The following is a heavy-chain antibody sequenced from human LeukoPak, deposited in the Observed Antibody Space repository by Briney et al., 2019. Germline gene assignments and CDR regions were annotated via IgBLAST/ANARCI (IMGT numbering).Heavy chain of an antibody. Sequence: GGSLRLSCAASGFTFSDYYMSWIRQAPGKGLEWVSYISSSGSTIYYADSVKGRFTISKDNAKNSLYLQMNSLRAEDTAVYYCARDEYYYDSSGYYGYWGQGTLVTVSS. V-gene: IGHV3-11*01. D-gene: IGHD3-22*01. J-gene: IGHJ4*02. CDR3: ARDEYYYDSSGYYGY. CDR1: GFTFSDYY. CDR2: ISSSGSTI.